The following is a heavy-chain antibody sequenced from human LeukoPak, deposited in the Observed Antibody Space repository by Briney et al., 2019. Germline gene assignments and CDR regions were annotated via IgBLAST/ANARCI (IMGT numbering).Heavy chain of an antibody. CDR2: IIPIFGIA. J-gene: IGHJ5*02. CDR1: GGTFSSYA. V-gene: IGHV1-69*05. CDR3: ASSVLGDWFDP. D-gene: IGHD2-8*01. Sequence: SVKVSCKASGGTFSSYAISWVRQAPGQGLEWMGRIIPIFGIANYAQKFQGRVTITTDESTSTAYMELSSLRSEDTAVYYCASSVLGDWFDPWGQGTLVTVSS.